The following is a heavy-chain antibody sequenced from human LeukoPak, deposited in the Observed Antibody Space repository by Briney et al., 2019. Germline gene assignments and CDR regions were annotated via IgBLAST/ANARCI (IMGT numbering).Heavy chain of an antibody. V-gene: IGHV3-15*01. CDR2: IKSKTDGGTT. CDR1: GFTFSNAW. Sequence: GGSLRLSCAASGFTFSNAWMSWVRQAPGKGLEWVGRIKSKTDGGTTDYAAPVKGRFTISRDDSKNTLYLQMNSLKTEDTAVYYCTTDAPGYSYGYGGGDPSACFDYWGQGTLVTVSS. CDR3: TTDAPGYSYGYGGGDPSACFDY. J-gene: IGHJ4*02. D-gene: IGHD5-18*01.